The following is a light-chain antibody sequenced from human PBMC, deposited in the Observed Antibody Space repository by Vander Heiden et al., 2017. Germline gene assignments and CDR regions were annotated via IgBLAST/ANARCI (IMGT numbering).Light chain of an antibody. V-gene: IGLV2-18*02. CDR3: SSYTSSSTYV. CDR2: EVS. J-gene: IGLJ1*01. CDR1: SSDVGSYNR. Sequence: QSALTQPPSVSGSPGQAVTISCTGTSSDVGSYNRVSWYQQPPGTATKLMISEVSNRPSGVPDRFSGSKSGNTASLTISGLQAEDEADYYCSSYTSSSTYVFGTGTKVTVL.